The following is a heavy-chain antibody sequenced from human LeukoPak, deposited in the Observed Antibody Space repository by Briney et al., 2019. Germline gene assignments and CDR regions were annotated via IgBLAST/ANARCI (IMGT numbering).Heavy chain of an antibody. J-gene: IGHJ4*02. Sequence: PGRSLRLSCAASGFTFNRYNMNWVRRAPGKGLEWVSSISTSSSYIYYADSVRGRFTISRDNAKNSLYLQMNSLRAEDTAVYYCARGPSGYHNTGGQGTLVTVSS. D-gene: IGHD5-12*01. CDR1: GFTFNRYN. CDR2: ISTSSSYI. V-gene: IGHV3-21*01. CDR3: ARGPSGYHNT.